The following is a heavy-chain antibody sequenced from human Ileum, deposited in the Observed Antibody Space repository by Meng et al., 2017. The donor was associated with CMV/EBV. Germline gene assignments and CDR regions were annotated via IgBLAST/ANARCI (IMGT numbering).Heavy chain of an antibody. CDR2: IYHSGST. J-gene: IGHJ4*02. CDR3: ARGRFPDY. V-gene: IGHV4-38-2*02. CDR1: GYSISSGYY. Sequence: GSLRLSCTVSGYSISSGYYWGWIRQPPGKGLEWIGSIYHSGSTYYNPSLKSRVTISVDTSKNQFSLKLSSVTAADTAVYYCARGRFPDYWGQGTLVTVSS.